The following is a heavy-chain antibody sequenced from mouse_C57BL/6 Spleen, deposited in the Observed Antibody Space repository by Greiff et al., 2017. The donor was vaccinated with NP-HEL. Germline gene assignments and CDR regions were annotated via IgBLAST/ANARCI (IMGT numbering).Heavy chain of an antibody. CDR1: GYTFTSYW. V-gene: IGHV1-55*01. CDR2: IYPGSGSA. J-gene: IGHJ3*01. D-gene: IGHD1-1*01. CDR3: ARGVTTVVAPFAY. Sequence: QVQLQQSGAELVKPGASVKMSCKASGYTFTSYWITWVKQRPGQGLEWIGDIYPGSGSANYNEKFKSKATLTVDTSSSTAYMQLSSLTSEDSAVYYCARGVTTVVAPFAYWGQGTLVTVSA.